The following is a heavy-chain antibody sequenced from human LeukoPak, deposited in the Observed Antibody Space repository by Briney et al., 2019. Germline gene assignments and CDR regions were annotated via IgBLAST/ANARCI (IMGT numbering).Heavy chain of an antibody. CDR1: GFTFSSYS. CDR3: AREQVHYYGSGSYGEDAFDI. D-gene: IGHD3-10*01. V-gene: IGHV3-21*01. CDR2: ISSSSSYI. Sequence: GGSLRLSCAASGFTFSSYSMNWVRQAAGKGLEWVSSISSSSSYIYYADSVKGRFTISRDNAKTSLYLRMNSLRAEDTAVYYCAREQVHYYGSGSYGEDAFDIWGQGTMVTVSS. J-gene: IGHJ3*02.